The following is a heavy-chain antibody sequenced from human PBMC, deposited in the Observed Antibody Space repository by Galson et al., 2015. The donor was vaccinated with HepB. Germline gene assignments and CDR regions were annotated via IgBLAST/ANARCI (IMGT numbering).Heavy chain of an antibody. CDR1: GYTFTGYY. D-gene: IGHD6-13*01. V-gene: IGHV1-2*02. CDR2: INPNSGGT. CDR3: AREMAAAENTNFDY. Sequence: SVKVSCKASGYTFTGYYMHWVRQAPGQGLEWMGWINPNSGGTNYAQKFQGRVTMTRDTSISTAYMELSRLRSDDTAVYYCAREMAAAENTNFDYWGQGTLVTVSS. J-gene: IGHJ4*02.